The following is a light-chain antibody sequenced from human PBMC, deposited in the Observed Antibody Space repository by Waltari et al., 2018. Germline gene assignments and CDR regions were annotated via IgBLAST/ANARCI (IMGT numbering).Light chain of an antibody. Sequence: DILMTQSPSTLSASVGDRDIINCRASQSISGWLAWYQQQPGKAPKTLISDVSSLESGVPSRFSGSGSGTKFTLTISSLQPDDFATYYCQHYSSYLVTFGEGTKVEI. CDR1: QSISGW. CDR2: DVS. CDR3: QHYSSYLVT. V-gene: IGKV1-5*01. J-gene: IGKJ4*01.